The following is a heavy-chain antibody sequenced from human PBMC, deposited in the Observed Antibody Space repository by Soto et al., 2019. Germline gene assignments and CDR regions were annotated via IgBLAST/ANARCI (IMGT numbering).Heavy chain of an antibody. D-gene: IGHD3-22*01. Sequence: ASVKVSCKASGYTFTSYGISWVRQAPGQGLEWMGWISANNGNTNYAQKLQGRVTMTTDTSTSTAYMELRSLRSDDTAVYYCARDRKYYDSSGYYYVEFDYWGQGTLVTVSS. CDR1: GYTFTSYG. V-gene: IGHV1-18*01. CDR3: ARDRKYYDSSGYYYVEFDY. J-gene: IGHJ4*02. CDR2: ISANNGNT.